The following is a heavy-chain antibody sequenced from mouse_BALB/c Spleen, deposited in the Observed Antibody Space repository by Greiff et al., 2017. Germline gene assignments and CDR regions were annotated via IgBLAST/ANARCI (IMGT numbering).Heavy chain of an antibody. CDR1: GYSFTGYF. V-gene: IGHV1-20*02. J-gene: IGHJ4*01. Sequence: EVQLQQSGPELVKPGASVKISCKASGYSFTGYFMNWVMQSHGKSLEWIGRINPYNGDTFYNQKFKGKATLTVDKSSSTAHMELRSLASEDSAVYYCARNLLRYYAMDYWGQGTSVTVSS. D-gene: IGHD1-1*01. CDR2: INPYNGDT. CDR3: ARNLLRYYAMDY.